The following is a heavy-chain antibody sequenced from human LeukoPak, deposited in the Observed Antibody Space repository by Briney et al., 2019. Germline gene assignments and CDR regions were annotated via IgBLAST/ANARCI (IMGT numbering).Heavy chain of an antibody. V-gene: IGHV4-39*01. Sequence: SETLSLTCTVSGGSISSSSYYWGWSRQPPGKGLEWIGSIYYSGSTYYNPSLKSRVTISVDTSKNQFSLKLSSVTAADTAVYYCARTISSSWFGDAFDIWGQGTMVTVSS. CDR2: IYYSGST. CDR1: GGSISSSSYY. D-gene: IGHD6-13*01. J-gene: IGHJ3*02. CDR3: ARTISSSWFGDAFDI.